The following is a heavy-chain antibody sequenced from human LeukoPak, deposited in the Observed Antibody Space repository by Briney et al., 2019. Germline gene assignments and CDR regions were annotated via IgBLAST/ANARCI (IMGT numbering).Heavy chain of an antibody. D-gene: IGHD1-7*01. CDR1: GGSISSGGYY. J-gene: IGHJ4*02. CDR2: IYYSGCT. CDR3: ARRYNWNSYYFDY. V-gene: IGHV4-31*03. Sequence: SQTLSLTCTVSGGSISSGGYYWIWLRQHPGKGLEWIGYIYYSGCTYYNPSLKSRVTISVDTSKNQFSLKLSPVTAADTAVYYCARRYNWNSYYFDYWGQGTLVTVSS.